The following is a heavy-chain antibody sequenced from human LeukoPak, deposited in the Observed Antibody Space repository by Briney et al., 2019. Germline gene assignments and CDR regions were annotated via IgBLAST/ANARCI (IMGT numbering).Heavy chain of an antibody. V-gene: IGHV1-8*03. CDR3: ARGLVGATERYYYMDV. D-gene: IGHD1-26*01. Sequence: GASVKVSCKASGYTFTSYDINWVRQATGQGLEWMGWMNPNSGNTGYAQKFQGRVTITRNTSISTAYMELSSLRSEDTAVYYCARGLVGATERYYYMDVWGKGTTVTVSS. J-gene: IGHJ6*03. CDR1: GYTFTSYD. CDR2: MNPNSGNT.